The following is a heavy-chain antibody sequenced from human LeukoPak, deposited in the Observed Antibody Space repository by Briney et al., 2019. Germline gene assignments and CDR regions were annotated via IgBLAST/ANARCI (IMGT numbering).Heavy chain of an antibody. CDR3: AKAEVYDILTGWADY. Sequence: HPGGSLRLSCAASRFTFSSYAMSWVRQAPGKGLEWVSAISGSGGSTYYADSVKGRFTISRDNSKNTLYLQMNSLRAEDTAVYYCAKAEVYDILTGWADYWGQGTLVTVSS. V-gene: IGHV3-23*01. CDR1: RFTFSSYA. D-gene: IGHD3-9*01. J-gene: IGHJ4*02. CDR2: ISGSGGST.